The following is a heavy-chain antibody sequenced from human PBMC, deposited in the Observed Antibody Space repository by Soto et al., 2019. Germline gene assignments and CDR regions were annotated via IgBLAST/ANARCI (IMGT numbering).Heavy chain of an antibody. V-gene: IGHV3-53*01. CDR2: IYSGGST. Sequence: GGSLRLSCAASGFTVSSNYMSWVRQAPGKGREWVSVIYSGGSTYYADSVKGRFTISRDNSKNTLYLQMNSLRAEDTAVYYCARDFPPGAFDIWGQGTMVTVSS. CDR1: GFTVSSNY. CDR3: ARDFPPGAFDI. J-gene: IGHJ3*02.